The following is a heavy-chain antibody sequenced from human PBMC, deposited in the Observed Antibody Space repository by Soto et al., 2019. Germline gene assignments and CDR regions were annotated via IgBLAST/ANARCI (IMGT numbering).Heavy chain of an antibody. Sequence: QVQLQESGPGLVKPSGTLSLTCAVSGGAISSSKWWSWVRQPPGKGLEWIGEIYQSGSTNYNPSLESRCRMSVDKSRNQFSLKLTSVSAADTAVYYCARASATIAAAAIFDYWGQGTLVTVSS. V-gene: IGHV4-4*02. CDR2: IYQSGST. D-gene: IGHD6-13*01. J-gene: IGHJ4*02. CDR3: ARASATIAAAAIFDY. CDR1: GGAISSSKW.